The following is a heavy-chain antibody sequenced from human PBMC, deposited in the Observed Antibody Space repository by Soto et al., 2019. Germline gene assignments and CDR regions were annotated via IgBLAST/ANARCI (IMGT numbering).Heavy chain of an antibody. CDR2: IIPIFGTA. J-gene: IGHJ4*02. CDR3: ASSADSSGWYYFEY. V-gene: IGHV1-69*12. D-gene: IGHD6-19*01. CDR1: GGTFSSYA. Sequence: QVQLVQSGAEVKKPGSSVKVSCKASGGTFSSYAISWVRQAPGQGLAWMGGIIPIFGTANYAQKCQGRVTITADESTSTVYMDLSSLTSEDTAMYYCASSADSSGWYYFEYWGQGTLVTVSS.